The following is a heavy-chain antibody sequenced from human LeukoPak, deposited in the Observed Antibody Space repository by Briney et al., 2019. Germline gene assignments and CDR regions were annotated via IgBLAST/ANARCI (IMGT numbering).Heavy chain of an antibody. CDR2: ISYDGSNK. D-gene: IGHD6-13*01. CDR1: AFTFSSYG. J-gene: IGHJ5*02. V-gene: IGHV3-30*18. CDR3: AKDRDSSSWYQSSDWFDP. Sequence: GGSLTLSCAASAFTFSSYGMHWVRQAQGKGLEWEAVISYDGSNKYYANSVKGRFTISRDNSKNTLYLQMNSLRAEDTAVYYCAKDRDSSSWYQSSDWFDPWGQGTLVTVSS.